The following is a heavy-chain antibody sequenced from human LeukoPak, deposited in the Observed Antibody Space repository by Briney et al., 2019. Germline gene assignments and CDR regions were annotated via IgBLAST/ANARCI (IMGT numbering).Heavy chain of an antibody. Sequence: PGGSLRLSCAASGFTVSSNYMSWVRQAPGKGLEWVSLIYSDGVTYYADSVKGRFIISRDNSKNTLFLQMNSLRAEDTAVYYCARAPSGWSDYWYFDLWGRGTLVTVSS. V-gene: IGHV3-53*01. CDR1: GFTVSSNY. CDR3: ARAPSGWSDYWYFDL. J-gene: IGHJ2*01. CDR2: IYSDGVT. D-gene: IGHD6-19*01.